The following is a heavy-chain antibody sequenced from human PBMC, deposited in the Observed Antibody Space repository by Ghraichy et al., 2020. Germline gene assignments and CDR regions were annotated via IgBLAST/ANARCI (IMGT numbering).Heavy chain of an antibody. J-gene: IGHJ6*02. V-gene: IGHV4-38-2*01. D-gene: IGHD6-6*01. CDR1: GYSISSGYY. Sequence: SETLSLTCAVSGYSISSGYYWGWIRQPPGKGLEWIGSIYHSGSTYYNPSLKSRVTISVDTSKNQFSLKLSSVTAADTAVYYCARVIAARLRGAYYYGMDVWGQGTTVTVSS. CDR3: ARVIAARLRGAYYYGMDV. CDR2: IYHSGST.